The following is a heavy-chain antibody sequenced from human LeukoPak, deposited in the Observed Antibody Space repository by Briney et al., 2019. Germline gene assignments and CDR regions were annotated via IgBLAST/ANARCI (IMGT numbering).Heavy chain of an antibody. CDR3: ARDAGTLYYDSGSYYNVAGGGMDV. CDR1: GGSFINYG. D-gene: IGHD3-10*01. Sequence: SVKVSCKTSGGSFINYGISWVRQAPGQGLEWMGGIIPMSGTTNYAQKFQGRVAISADVSTSTSYMELSSLRSEDTAMYYCARDAGTLYYDSGSYYNVAGGGMDVWGKGTTVTVSS. J-gene: IGHJ6*04. CDR2: IIPMSGTT. V-gene: IGHV1-69*13.